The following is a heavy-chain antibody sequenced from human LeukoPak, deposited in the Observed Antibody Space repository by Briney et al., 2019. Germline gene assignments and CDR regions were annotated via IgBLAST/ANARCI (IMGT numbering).Heavy chain of an antibody. Sequence: GGSLRLSCAASGFTFSSYAMSWVRQAPGKGLEWVSAISGSGGSTYYADSVKGRFTISRDNSKNTLYLQMNSLRAEDTAVYYCAKDFAKSPQSTVTTRVRYFDYWGQGTLVTVSS. CDR2: ISGSGGST. J-gene: IGHJ4*02. CDR3: AKDFAKSPQSTVTTRVRYFDY. D-gene: IGHD4-17*01. V-gene: IGHV3-23*01. CDR1: GFTFSSYA.